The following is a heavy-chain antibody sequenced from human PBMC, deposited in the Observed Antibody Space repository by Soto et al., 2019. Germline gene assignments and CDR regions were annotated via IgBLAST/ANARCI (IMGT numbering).Heavy chain of an antibody. Sequence: ASVKVSCKASGYTFTSYGISWVRQAPGQGLEWMGWISAYNGNTNYAQKLQGRVTMTTDTSTSTAYMELRSLRSDDTAVYYCARVTYYYDSSGYSPLFDYWGQGTLVTVSS. J-gene: IGHJ4*02. CDR2: ISAYNGNT. CDR1: GYTFTSYG. CDR3: ARVTYYYDSSGYSPLFDY. D-gene: IGHD3-22*01. V-gene: IGHV1-18*04.